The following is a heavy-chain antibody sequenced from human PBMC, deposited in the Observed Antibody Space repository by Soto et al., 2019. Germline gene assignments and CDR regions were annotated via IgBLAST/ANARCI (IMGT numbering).Heavy chain of an antibody. CDR2: IYYSGST. V-gene: IGHV4-31*03. J-gene: IGHJ4*02. D-gene: IGHD4-4*01. Sequence: PSETLSLTCTVSGGSISSGGYYWSWIRQHPGKGLEWIGYIYYSGSTYYNPSLKSRVTISVDTSKNQFSLKLSSVTAADTAVYYCARGDYSNYVDYWGQLTLVTVSS. CDR1: GGSISSGGYY. CDR3: ARGDYSNYVDY.